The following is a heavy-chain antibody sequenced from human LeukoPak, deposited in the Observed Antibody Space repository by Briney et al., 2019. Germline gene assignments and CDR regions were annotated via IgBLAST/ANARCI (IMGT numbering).Heavy chain of an antibody. D-gene: IGHD3-10*01. CDR2: ISSSGSTI. V-gene: IGHV3-48*03. CDR1: GFTFSSYE. Sequence: QPGGSLRLSCAASGFTFSSYEMNWVRQAPGKGLEWGSYISSSGSTIYYADSVKGRFTISRDNAKNSLYLQMNSLRAEDTAVYYCAREFETGCFDYWGQGTLVTVSS. CDR3: AREFETGCFDY. J-gene: IGHJ4*02.